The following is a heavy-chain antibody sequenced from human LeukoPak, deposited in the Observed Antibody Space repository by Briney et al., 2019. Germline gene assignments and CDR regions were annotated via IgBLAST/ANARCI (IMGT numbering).Heavy chain of an antibody. CDR1: GGTFSSYA. Sequence: GASVKVSCKASGGTFSSYAISWVRQAPGQGLERMGRIIPIFGTANYAQKFQGRVTITTDESTSTAYMELSSLRSEDTAVYYCARDIAVAGIDYWGQGTLVTVSS. CDR3: ARDIAVAGIDY. J-gene: IGHJ4*02. V-gene: IGHV1-69*05. CDR2: IIPIFGTA. D-gene: IGHD6-19*01.